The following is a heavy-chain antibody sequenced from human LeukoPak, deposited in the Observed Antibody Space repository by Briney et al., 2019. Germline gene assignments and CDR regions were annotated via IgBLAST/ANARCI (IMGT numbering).Heavy chain of an antibody. CDR2: IIHSGST. J-gene: IGHJ5*02. CDR3: ARAAMVRGVRRTCNPCWFDP. V-gene: IGHV4-34*12. Sequence: SETLSLTCAVYGGSFSGYYWSWIRQPPGKGLEWIGEIIHSGSTNYNPSLKSRVTISVDTSKNQFSLKLSSVTAADTAVYYCARAAMVRGVRRTCNPCWFDPWGQGTLVTVSS. CDR1: GGSFSGYY. D-gene: IGHD3-10*01.